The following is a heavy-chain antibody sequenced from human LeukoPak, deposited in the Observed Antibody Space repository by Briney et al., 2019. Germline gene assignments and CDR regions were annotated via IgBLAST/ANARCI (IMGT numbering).Heavy chain of an antibody. Sequence: GGSLRLSCVGSGFTFRSHAMSWVRQAPEKGLEFVSGIHENGGTTYYADSVKGRFSISRDNSKDTLYLQMDSLRGEDTAVYYCAKDFRIGYSAHFDYWGQGALVTVSS. CDR2: IHENGGTT. CDR1: GFTFRSHA. J-gene: IGHJ4*02. CDR3: AKDFRIGYSAHFDY. V-gene: IGHV3-23*01. D-gene: IGHD2-21*01.